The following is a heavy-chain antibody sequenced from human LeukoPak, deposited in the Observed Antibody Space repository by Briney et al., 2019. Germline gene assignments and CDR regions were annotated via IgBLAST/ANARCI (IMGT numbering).Heavy chain of an antibody. CDR1: GLTFSSYW. CDR2: IRQDGSER. J-gene: IGHJ4*02. V-gene: IGHV3-7*01. D-gene: IGHD3-22*01. Sequence: GGSRRLSCVASGLTFSSYWMSWVRQAPGKGLEWVANIRQDGSERYYVDSVKGRFTISRDNSKNTLYLQMGSLRAEDMAVYYCAREYYYEELDYWGQGTLVTVSS. CDR3: AREYYYEELDY.